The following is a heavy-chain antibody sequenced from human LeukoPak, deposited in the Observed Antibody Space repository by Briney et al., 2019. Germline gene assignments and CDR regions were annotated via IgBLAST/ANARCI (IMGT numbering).Heavy chain of an antibody. CDR3: ARGGESLDTAMITGY. V-gene: IGHV4-59*01. CDR2: ISYSGSA. CDR1: GASISTYY. D-gene: IGHD5-18*01. J-gene: IGHJ4*02. Sequence: PSETLSLTCSISGASISTYYWTWIRQPPGKGLEWIGYISYSGSANYNPSLKTRVTISLDTSKNQISLKVSSVTAADTAVYHCARGGESLDTAMITGYWGQGALVTVSS.